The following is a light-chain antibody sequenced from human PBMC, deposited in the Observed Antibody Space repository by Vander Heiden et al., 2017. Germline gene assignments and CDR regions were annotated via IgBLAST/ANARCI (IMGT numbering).Light chain of an antibody. CDR3: QQRSSWPFT. J-gene: IGKJ3*01. Sequence: IVLTQSQATLSLSPGERATLSCRASQSVSSFLAWYQQKPGQAPRLLIYDASNRATGIPARFTGSGSGTDFTLTINSLEPEDFAVYYCQQRSSWPFTFGPGTEVDIK. V-gene: IGKV3-11*01. CDR1: QSVSSF. CDR2: DAS.